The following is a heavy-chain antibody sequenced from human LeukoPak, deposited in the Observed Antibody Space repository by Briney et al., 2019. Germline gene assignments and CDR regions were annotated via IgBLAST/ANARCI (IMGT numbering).Heavy chain of an antibody. CDR1: GGSFSGYY. D-gene: IGHD6-6*01. CDR3: ASGAYTTSSPSAY. V-gene: IGHV4-34*01. CDR2: INHSGST. Sequence: PSETLSLTCAVYGGSFSGYYWSWIRQPPGKGLEWIGEINHSGSTNYNPSLKSRVTISVDTSKNQFSLKLSSVTAADTAVYYCASGAYTTSSPSAYWGQGTLVTVSS. J-gene: IGHJ4*02.